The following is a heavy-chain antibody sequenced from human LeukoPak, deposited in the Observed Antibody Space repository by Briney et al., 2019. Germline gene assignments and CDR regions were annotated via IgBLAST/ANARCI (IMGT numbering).Heavy chain of an antibody. D-gene: IGHD5/OR15-5a*01. J-gene: IGHJ4*02. CDR2: INQDGSEK. CDR3: ASSSTGFFDY. CDR1: GFTFSSYW. V-gene: IGHV3-7*05. Sequence: PGGSLRLSCAASGFTFSSYWMCWVRQAPGKGLEWVASINQDGSEKYYVDSVKGRSTISRDNTKNSLYLQMNSLRAEDTAVYYCASSSTGFFDYWGQGTLVIVSS.